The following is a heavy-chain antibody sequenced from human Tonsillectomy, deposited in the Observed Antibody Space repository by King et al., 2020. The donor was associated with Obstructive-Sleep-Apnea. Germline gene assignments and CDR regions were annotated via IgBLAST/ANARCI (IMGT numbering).Heavy chain of an antibody. CDR3: ARGGGGLIIADAFDV. D-gene: IGHD2-8*01. CDR2: IYSGGTT. V-gene: IGHV3-66*01. J-gene: IGHJ3*01. CDR1: EVTGRSNY. Sequence: QLVQSGGGLVQPGGSLRLSCSVSEVTGRSNYMSWVRQAPGKGLEWVSVIYSGGTTYSADSVTGRFTISRDNSENTVYLQMNSVRAEDTAVYYCARGGGGLIIADAFDVWGQGTMVIVSS.